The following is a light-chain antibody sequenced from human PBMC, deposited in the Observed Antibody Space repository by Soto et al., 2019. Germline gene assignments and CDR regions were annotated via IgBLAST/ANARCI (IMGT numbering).Light chain of an antibody. CDR3: QHYGGMWT. V-gene: IGKV1-5*01. CDR1: QNITNR. CDR2: DAS. J-gene: IGKJ1*01. Sequence: DIQMTQSPSTLSASVGDRVMITCRASQNITNRLAWYQQKPGKAPKVLIYDASNLEYGVPSRFSGSGFGTEFILTISSLQPDDFATYWCQHYGGMWTFGQGTKVEMK.